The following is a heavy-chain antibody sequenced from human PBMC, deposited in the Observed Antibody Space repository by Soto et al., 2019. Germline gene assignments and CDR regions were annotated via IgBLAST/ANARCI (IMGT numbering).Heavy chain of an antibody. J-gene: IGHJ5*02. Sequence: PSETLSLTCTVSGGSISSSSYYWGWIRQPPGKGLEWIGSIYYSGSTYYNPSLKSRVTISVDTSKNQFSLKLSSVTAADTAVYYCARTYYYGSGSYYIDNNWFDPWGQGTLVTVSS. D-gene: IGHD3-10*01. CDR2: IYYSGST. V-gene: IGHV4-39*01. CDR3: ARTYYYGSGSYYIDNNWFDP. CDR1: GGSISSSSYY.